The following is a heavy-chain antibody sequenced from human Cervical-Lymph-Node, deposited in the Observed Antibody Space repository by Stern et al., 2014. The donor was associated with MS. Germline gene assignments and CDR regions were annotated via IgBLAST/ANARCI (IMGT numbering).Heavy chain of an antibody. CDR3: ARTRIVEVTAHTAFDV. CDR2: IRHSGTT. CDR1: GGSIATPNYF. D-gene: IGHD2-21*02. V-gene: IGHV4-39*01. J-gene: IGHJ3*01. Sequence: QLQLQESGPGLVKPSETLSLTCTVSGGSIATPNYFWGFIRQSPVKGLEWIGAIRHSGTTPNNPSLPRRAPPSRDTPKNAAHLKRSSVTAADTAVYYCARTRIVEVTAHTAFDVWGQGTMVTVSS.